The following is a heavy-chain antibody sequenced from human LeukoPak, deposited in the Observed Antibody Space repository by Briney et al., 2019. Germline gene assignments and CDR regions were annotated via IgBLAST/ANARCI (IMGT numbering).Heavy chain of an antibody. CDR2: INTNTGNP. D-gene: IGHD4-17*01. CDR1: GYTFTSYA. Sequence: ASVKVSCKASGYTFTSYAMNWVRQAPGQGLEWMGWINTNTGNPTYAQGLTGRFVFSLDTSVSTAYLQISSLKAEDTAVYYCARVGATVTRVFYFDYWGQGTLVTVSS. V-gene: IGHV7-4-1*02. CDR3: ARVGATVTRVFYFDY. J-gene: IGHJ4*02.